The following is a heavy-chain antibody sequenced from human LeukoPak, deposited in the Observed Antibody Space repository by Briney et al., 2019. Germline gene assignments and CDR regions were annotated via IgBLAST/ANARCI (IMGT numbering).Heavy chain of an antibody. CDR3: ARAFRYNFWSGYYTETYYFDS. V-gene: IGHV4-59*11. D-gene: IGHD3-3*01. Sequence: SETLSLTCTVSGGSISGHYWSWIRQPPGERLEWIGYFYSSGSTNYNPSLKSRVTISVDSSKNQFSLEMTSVTAADTAVYYRARAFRYNFWSGYYTETYYFDSWGQGTLVTVSS. J-gene: IGHJ4*02. CDR1: GGSISGHY. CDR2: FYSSGST.